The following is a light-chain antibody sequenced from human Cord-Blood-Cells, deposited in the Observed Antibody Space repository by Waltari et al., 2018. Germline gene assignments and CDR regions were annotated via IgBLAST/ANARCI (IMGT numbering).Light chain of an antibody. V-gene: IGKV1-6*01. Sequence: AIQMTQSPSSLSASVGDRVTITCRASQGIRNDLGWYQQKPGKAPKLLIYAASGIQSGVPARFSGSGSGTDFTLTISSLQPEDFATYYCLQDYNYYTFGQGTKLEIK. CDR2: AAS. J-gene: IGKJ2*01. CDR3: LQDYNYYT. CDR1: QGIRND.